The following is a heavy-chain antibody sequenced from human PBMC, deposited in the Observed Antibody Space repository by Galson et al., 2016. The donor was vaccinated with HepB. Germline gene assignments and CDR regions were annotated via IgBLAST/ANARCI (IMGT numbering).Heavy chain of an antibody. CDR2: IWSDGNTK. CDR3: ARAHTIMLNYFDY. V-gene: IGHV3-33*01. D-gene: IGHD3-16*01. Sequence: SLRLSCAASGLTFSRDGMHWVRQPPGKGLEWVAVIWSDGNTKFYADSVKGRFTISGDNSKNTLFLQMNSLRAEDTAVYYCARAHTIMLNYFDYWGQGTLVTVSS. J-gene: IGHJ4*02. CDR1: GLTFSRDG.